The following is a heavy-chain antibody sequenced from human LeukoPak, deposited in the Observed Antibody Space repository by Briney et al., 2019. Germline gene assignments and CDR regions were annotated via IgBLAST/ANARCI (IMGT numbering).Heavy chain of an antibody. CDR2: IYSGGST. J-gene: IGHJ4*02. Sequence: PSETLSLTCTVAGGSISSGAYWWTWIRQAPGKGLEWVSVIYSGGSTYYADSVKGRFTISRDNSKNTLYLQMNSLRAEDTAVYYCARVLQHRRWLQPEYYFDYWGQGTLVTVSS. CDR1: GGSISSGAYW. CDR3: ARVLQHRRWLQPEYYFDY. D-gene: IGHD5-24*01. V-gene: IGHV3-53*01.